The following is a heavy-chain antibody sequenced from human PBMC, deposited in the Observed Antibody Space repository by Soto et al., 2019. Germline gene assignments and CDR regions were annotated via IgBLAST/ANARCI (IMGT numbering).Heavy chain of an antibody. CDR1: GGSISRGGYY. CDR2: LYYTGST. Sequence: QVQLQESGPGLVKPSQTLSLTCSVSGGSISRGGYYWSWIRQHPGKGLEWIGYLYYTGSTSYNPSPKSRLTLSVDTSKNQFSLTLSSVTAADTAVYYCASFRGWPPYYFDYWGQGTLVTVSS. CDR3: ASFRGWPPYYFDY. V-gene: IGHV4-31*03. J-gene: IGHJ4*02. D-gene: IGHD3-10*01.